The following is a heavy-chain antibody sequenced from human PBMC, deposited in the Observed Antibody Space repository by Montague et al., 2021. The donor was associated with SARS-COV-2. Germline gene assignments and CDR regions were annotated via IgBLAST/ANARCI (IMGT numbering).Heavy chain of an antibody. J-gene: IGHJ3*02. CDR3: ASNLFITIFGVVISSDAFDI. CDR2: ISWNSGSI. CDR1: GFTFDDYA. Sequence: SLRLSCAASGFTFDDYAMHWVRQAPGKGLEWVSGISWNSGSIGYADSVKGRFTISRDNAKNSLYLQMNSLRAEDTAVYYCASNLFITIFGVVISSDAFDIWGQGTMVTVSS. V-gene: IGHV3-9*01. D-gene: IGHD3-3*01.